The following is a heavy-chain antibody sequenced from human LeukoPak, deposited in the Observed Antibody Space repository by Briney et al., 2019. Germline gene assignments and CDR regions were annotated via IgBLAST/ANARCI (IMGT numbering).Heavy chain of an antibody. CDR2: IYYSGST. J-gene: IGHJ4*02. CDR3: ARIGYDSSAYYFDS. D-gene: IGHD3-22*01. Sequence: SETLSLTCTVSGGSINGYYWSWIRQPPGKGLEWIGYIYYSGSTNYNPSLKSRVTISLDTSKKHFSLRLSSMTAADTAVYYCARIGYDSSAYYFDSWGQGTLVTVSS. CDR1: GGSINGYY. V-gene: IGHV4-59*01.